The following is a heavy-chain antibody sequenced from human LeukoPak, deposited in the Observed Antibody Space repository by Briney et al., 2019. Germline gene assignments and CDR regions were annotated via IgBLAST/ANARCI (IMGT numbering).Heavy chain of an antibody. CDR3: AEALYDSTGDGY. V-gene: IGHV3-23*01. CDR2: IDASGRNT. CDR1: GFTFSSYA. J-gene: IGHJ4*02. D-gene: IGHD7-27*01. Sequence: GGSLRLSCAASGFTFSSYAMSWVRQAPGKGLEWVSAIDASGRNTHYAGSVKGRFSISRDNSKNTLILQMNSLRVEDTAVYYCAEALYDSTGDGYWGQGTLVTISS.